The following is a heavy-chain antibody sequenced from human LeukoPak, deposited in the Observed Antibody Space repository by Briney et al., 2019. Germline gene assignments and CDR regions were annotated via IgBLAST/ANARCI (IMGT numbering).Heavy chain of an antibody. Sequence: SVKVSCKASGGTFSSYAISWVRQAPGQGLEWMGGIIPIFGTANYAQKFQGRVTITADKSTSTAYMELSSLRSEDTAVYYCARARAAAVAVGNYWGQGTLVTVSS. D-gene: IGHD6-19*01. V-gene: IGHV1-69*06. CDR3: ARARAAAVAVGNY. J-gene: IGHJ4*02. CDR2: IIPIFGTA. CDR1: GGTFSSYA.